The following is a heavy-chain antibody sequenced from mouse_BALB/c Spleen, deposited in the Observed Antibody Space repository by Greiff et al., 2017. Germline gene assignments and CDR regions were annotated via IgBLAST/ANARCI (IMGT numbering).Heavy chain of an antibody. V-gene: IGHV5-12-1*01. CDR1: GFAFSSYD. D-gene: IGHD2-3*01. J-gene: IGHJ1*01. CDR3: ARRWLPHWYFDV. Sequence: EVKLMESGGGLVKPGGSLKLSCAASGFAFSSYDMSWVRQTPEKRLEWVAYISSGGGSTYYPDTVKGRFTISRDNAKNTLYLQMSSLKSEDTAMYYCARRWLPHWYFDVWGAGTTVTVSS. CDR2: ISSGGGST.